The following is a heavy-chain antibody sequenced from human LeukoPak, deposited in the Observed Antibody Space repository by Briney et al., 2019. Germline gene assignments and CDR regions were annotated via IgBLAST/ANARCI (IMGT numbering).Heavy chain of an antibody. CDR3: ARSLPYGTTWYGRSDF. V-gene: IGHV3-7*03. CDR1: GFMFSINW. Sequence: GGSLRLSCAASGFMFSINWMTWVRQAPGKGLEWVANIRQDGDTKYYVDSVKGRFTISRDNAMNSLYLQMNSLRAEDTAIYYCARSLPYGTTWYGRSDFWGQGTLVTVSS. J-gene: IGHJ4*02. CDR2: IRQDGDTK. D-gene: IGHD6-13*01.